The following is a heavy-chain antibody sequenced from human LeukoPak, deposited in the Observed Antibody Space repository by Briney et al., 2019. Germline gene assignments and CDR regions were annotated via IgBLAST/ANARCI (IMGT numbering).Heavy chain of an antibody. Sequence: AGGSLRLSCAASGFTFDDYAMHWVRQAPGKGLEGVSGISWNSGSIGYADAVKGRFTISRDNAKNSLYLQMNSLRAEDTALYYCAKDLSRKQLGYFDYWGQGTLVTVSS. D-gene: IGHD6-6*01. CDR1: GFTFDDYA. V-gene: IGHV3-9*01. CDR3: AKDLSRKQLGYFDY. J-gene: IGHJ4*02. CDR2: ISWNSGSI.